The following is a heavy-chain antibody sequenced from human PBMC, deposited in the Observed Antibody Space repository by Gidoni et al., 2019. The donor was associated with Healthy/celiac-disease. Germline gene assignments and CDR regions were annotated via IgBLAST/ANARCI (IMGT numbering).Heavy chain of an antibody. V-gene: IGHV3-23*01. Sequence: EVRLLASGGGLVQPGGSLRLSSDASGFTFSSSAMSWVRRAPGKGLVCVSAISGSGGSTYYVDSVKGRFTISRDNAKTTLYLQMISLRAGDTAVYYCAKVSIIVVVITPDFDYWGQGTLVTVSS. CDR1: GFTFSSSA. D-gene: IGHD3-22*01. CDR3: AKVSIIVVVITPDFDY. CDR2: ISGSGGST. J-gene: IGHJ4*02.